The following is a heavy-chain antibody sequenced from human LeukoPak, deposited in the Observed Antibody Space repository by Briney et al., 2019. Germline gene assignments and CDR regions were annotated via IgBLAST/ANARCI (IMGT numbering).Heavy chain of an antibody. CDR1: GFSFSSCG. J-gene: IGHJ4*02. D-gene: IGHD1-26*01. CDR3: VKEQSYGYYRVADY. CDR2: FSYNGIET. V-gene: IGHV3-30*18. Sequence: GGSLRLSCAASGFSFSSCGMHWVRQAPGKGLEWLAVFSYNGIETHYADSVRGRFTISRDNRKNTLHLQMDSLRAEDTAVNYCVKEQSYGYYRVADYWGQGTLVTVSS.